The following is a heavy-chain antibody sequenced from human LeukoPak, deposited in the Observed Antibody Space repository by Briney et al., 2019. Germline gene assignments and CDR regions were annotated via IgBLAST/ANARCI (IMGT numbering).Heavy chain of an antibody. J-gene: IGHJ4*02. CDR3: ARESSSGGHFDY. D-gene: IGHD2-15*01. CDR1: GFTFSNYN. Sequence: GGSLRLSCAASGFTFSNYNMNWVRQAPGKGLEWVSYISSSGGTIYYADSVKGRFTISRDNAQNSLYLQVNSLRDEDTAVYYCARESSSGGHFDYWGQGTLVTVSS. CDR2: ISSSGGTI. V-gene: IGHV3-48*02.